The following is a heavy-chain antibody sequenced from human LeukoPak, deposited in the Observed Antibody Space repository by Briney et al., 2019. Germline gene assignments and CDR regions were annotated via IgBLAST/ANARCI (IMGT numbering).Heavy chain of an antibody. D-gene: IGHD5-12*01. Sequence: GGSLRLSCAASGSTFSSYSMTWVRQTPGKGLEWVSSISSGSSYIYYADSLKGRFTISRDNAKNSLYLQMNSLRAEDTAVYYCVNLGYSDGGQGTLVTVSS. CDR3: VNLGYSD. J-gene: IGHJ4*02. CDR2: ISSGSSYI. V-gene: IGHV3-21*01. CDR1: GSTFSSYS.